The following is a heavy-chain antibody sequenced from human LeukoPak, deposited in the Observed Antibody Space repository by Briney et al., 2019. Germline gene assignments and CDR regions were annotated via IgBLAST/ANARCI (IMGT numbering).Heavy chain of an antibody. CDR3: AKDVESGRSADY. V-gene: IGHV3-23*01. CDR2: ISGSGGGT. Sequence: GGSLRLSCAASGFTFSSYAMSWVRQAPGKGLEWVATISGSGGGTYYADSVKGRFTLSRDNSVNTLYLQMNSLRAEDTAVYYCAKDVESGRSADYWGQGTLVTVSS. J-gene: IGHJ4*02. D-gene: IGHD3-10*01. CDR1: GFTFSSYA.